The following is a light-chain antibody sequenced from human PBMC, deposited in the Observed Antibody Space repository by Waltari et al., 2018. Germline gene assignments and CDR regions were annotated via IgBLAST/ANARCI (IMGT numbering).Light chain of an antibody. CDR3: AAWDDSLNGRGV. CDR2: SND. Sequence: QSVLTQPPSASGTPGQRVTISCSGSTSNIGSNTVNWYQQLPGTAPKLPIYSNDQRPSGVPDRFSGSKSGTSASLAISGLHSEDEADYYCAAWDDSLNGRGVFGGGTKLTVL. V-gene: IGLV1-44*01. J-gene: IGLJ2*01. CDR1: TSNIGSNT.